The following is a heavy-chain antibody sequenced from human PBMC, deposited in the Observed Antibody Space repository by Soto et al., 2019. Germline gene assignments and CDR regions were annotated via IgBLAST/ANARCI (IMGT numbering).Heavy chain of an antibody. V-gene: IGHV4-34*01. CDR1: GGSFSGYY. Sequence: SETLSLTCAVYGGSFSGYYWSWIRQPPGKGLEWIGEINHSGSTNYNPSLKSRVTISVDTSKNQFSLKLSSVTAADTAVYYCARALTGTTGAPTDYYMDVWGKGTTVTVSS. CDR3: ARALTGTTGAPTDYYMDV. CDR2: INHSGST. D-gene: IGHD1-7*01. J-gene: IGHJ6*03.